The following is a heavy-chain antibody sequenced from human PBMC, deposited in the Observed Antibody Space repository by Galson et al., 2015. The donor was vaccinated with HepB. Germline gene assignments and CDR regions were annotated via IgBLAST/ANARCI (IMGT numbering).Heavy chain of an antibody. J-gene: IGHJ4*02. Sequence: SVKVSCKVSGYTLTELSMHWVRQAPGKGLEWMGGFDPEDGETIYAQKFQGRVTMTEDTSTDTAYMELSSLRSEDTAVYYCATHYYDSSGSGDYWGQGTLVTVSS. CDR3: ATHYYDSSGSGDY. CDR2: FDPEDGET. CDR1: GYTLTELS. D-gene: IGHD3-22*01. V-gene: IGHV1-24*01.